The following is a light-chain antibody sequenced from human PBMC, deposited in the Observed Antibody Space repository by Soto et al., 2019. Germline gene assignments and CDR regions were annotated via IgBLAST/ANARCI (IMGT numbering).Light chain of an antibody. Sequence: DIAMTQSPDSLSVSLGERATINCKASRSLLHSSNNENHLAWYQQKPGQPPKLLIYWASTRESGVPARFTGSGSETDFSLTISGLQAEDVAVYYCHQYYSIPLTFGGGTKVELK. CDR2: WAS. J-gene: IGKJ4*01. CDR3: HQYYSIPLT. CDR1: RSLLHSSNNENH. V-gene: IGKV4-1*01.